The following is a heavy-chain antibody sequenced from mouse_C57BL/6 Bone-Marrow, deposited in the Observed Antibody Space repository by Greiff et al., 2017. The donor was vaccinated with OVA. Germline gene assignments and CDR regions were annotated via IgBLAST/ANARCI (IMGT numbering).Heavy chain of an antibody. CDR1: GYTFTSYW. D-gene: IGHD2-3*01. CDR3: ARAYDGYYVVAY. CDR2: IDPSDSYT. V-gene: IGHV1-69*01. J-gene: IGHJ3*01. Sequence: QVQLQQSGAELVMPGASVKLSCKASGYTFTSYWMHWVKQRPGQGLEWIGEIDPSDSYTNYNQKFKGKSTLTVDKSSSTAYMQLSSLTSEDSAVYYCARAYDGYYVVAYWGQGTLGTVSA.